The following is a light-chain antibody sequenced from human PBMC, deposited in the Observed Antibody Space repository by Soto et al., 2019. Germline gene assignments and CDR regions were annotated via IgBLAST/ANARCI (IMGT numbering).Light chain of an antibody. V-gene: IGLV1-47*01. CDR3: ATWDDSLSGQV. Sequence: QSVLTQPPSASGTPGQRVTISCSGSSSNLGSNYVYWYQQLPGTAPKLLISRNNQRPSGVPDRFSGSKSGTSASLDISGLRSEDEADYHCATWDDSLSGQVFGGGTKVTVL. CDR1: SSNLGSNY. CDR2: RNN. J-gene: IGLJ3*02.